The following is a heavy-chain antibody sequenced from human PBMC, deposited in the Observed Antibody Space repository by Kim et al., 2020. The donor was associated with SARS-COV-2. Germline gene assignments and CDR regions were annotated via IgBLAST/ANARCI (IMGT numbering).Heavy chain of an antibody. V-gene: IGHV4-59*01. CDR3: ARSVRGVPGY. CDR2: ST. J-gene: IGHJ4*02. D-gene: IGHD3-10*02. Sequence: STNYNPSLKMRVPISVDTSKNQVSLKLSSVTAADTAVYYWARSVRGVPGYWGQGTLVTVSS.